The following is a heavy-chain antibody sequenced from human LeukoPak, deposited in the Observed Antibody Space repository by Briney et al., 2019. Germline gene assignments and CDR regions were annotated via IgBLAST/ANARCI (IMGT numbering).Heavy chain of an antibody. D-gene: IGHD3-10*01. CDR3: AKTPAAYGSGSFSLDY. V-gene: IGHV3-23*01. CDR1: GFSFSFSN. Sequence: PGGSLRLSCAASGFSFSFSNMNWVRQAPGKGLEWVSAISGSGGSTYYADSVKGRFTISRDNSKNTLYLQMNSLRAEDTAVYYCAKTPAAYGSGSFSLDYWGQGTLVTVSS. CDR2: ISGSGGST. J-gene: IGHJ4*02.